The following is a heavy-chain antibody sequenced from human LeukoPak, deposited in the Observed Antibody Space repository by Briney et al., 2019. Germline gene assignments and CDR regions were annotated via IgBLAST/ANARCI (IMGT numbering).Heavy chain of an antibody. V-gene: IGHV1-2*02. D-gene: IGHD2-8*01. CDR2: INPNSGGT. Sequence: ASVKVSCKASGYTFTGYYMHWVRQAPGQGLEWMGWINPNSGGTNYAQKFQGRVTMTRDTSISTAYMELSRLRSDDTAVYYCARVVLMVYAPSFDPWGQGTLVTVSS. CDR3: ARVVLMVYAPSFDP. J-gene: IGHJ5*02. CDR1: GYTFTGYY.